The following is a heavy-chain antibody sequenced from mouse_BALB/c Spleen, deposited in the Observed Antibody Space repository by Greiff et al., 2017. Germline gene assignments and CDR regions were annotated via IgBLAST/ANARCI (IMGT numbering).Heavy chain of an antibody. CDR2: ISYSGST. CDR3: ARDGYSAY. J-gene: IGHJ3*01. D-gene: IGHD2-3*01. V-gene: IGHV3-2*02. CDR1: GYSITSDYA. Sequence: VQLQQSGPGLVKPSQSLSLTCTVTGYSITSDYAWNWIRQFPGNKLEWMGYISYSGSTSYNPSLKSRISITRDTSKNQFFLQLNSVTTEDTATYYCARDGYSAYWGQGTLVTVSA.